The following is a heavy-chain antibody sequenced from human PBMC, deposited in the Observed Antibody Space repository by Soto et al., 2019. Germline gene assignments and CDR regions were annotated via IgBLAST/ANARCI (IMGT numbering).Heavy chain of an antibody. V-gene: IGHV3-23*01. D-gene: IGHD3-10*01. CDR2: ITGSGGST. J-gene: IGHJ3*02. CDR1: GFTFSSYA. CDR3: AKGGYYGSGSYYGDAFDI. Sequence: GGSLRLSCAASGFTFSSYAMIWVRQAPGKGLEWVSDITGSGGSTYYADSVKGRFTISRDNSKNTLYLQMNSLRAEDTAVYYCAKGGYYGSGSYYGDAFDIWGQGTMVTVSS.